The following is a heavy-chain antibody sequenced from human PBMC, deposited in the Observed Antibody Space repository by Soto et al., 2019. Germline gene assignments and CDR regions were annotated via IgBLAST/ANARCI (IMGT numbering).Heavy chain of an antibody. D-gene: IGHD1-26*01. V-gene: IGHV4-28*01. Sequence: SETLSLTCAVSGYSVTNSNWWGWIRQPPGKGLEWIGYIYYSGSTSYIPSLKSRVTMSLDTSKNQVSLKLKSVTAVDTALYYCARLISGTFEAFDIWGQGTMVTVSS. CDR1: GYSVTNSNW. J-gene: IGHJ3*02. CDR2: IYYSGST. CDR3: ARLISGTFEAFDI.